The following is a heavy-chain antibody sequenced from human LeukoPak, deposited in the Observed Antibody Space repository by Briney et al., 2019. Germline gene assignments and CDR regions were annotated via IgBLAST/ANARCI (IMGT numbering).Heavy chain of an antibody. V-gene: IGHV1-2*04. CDR3: ARALDRYYYGSGSYYYYGMDV. J-gene: IGHJ6*02. Sequence: ASVKVSCKASGYTFTGYFIHWVRQAPGQGLEWMGWINPNSGGTTYAQKFQGWVTMTRDTSISTAYMELSRLRSDDTAVYYCARALDRYYYGSGSYYYYGMDVWGQGTTVTVSS. CDR1: GYTFTGYF. D-gene: IGHD3-10*01. CDR2: INPNSGGT.